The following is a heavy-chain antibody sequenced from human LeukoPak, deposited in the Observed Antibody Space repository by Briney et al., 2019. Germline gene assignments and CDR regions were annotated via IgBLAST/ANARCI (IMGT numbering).Heavy chain of an antibody. CDR1: GFTFSSYA. CDR3: ARDRVGATDYSDY. J-gene: IGHJ4*02. V-gene: IGHV3-30-3*01. D-gene: IGHD1-26*01. Sequence: PGGSLRLSCAASGFTFSSYAMHWVRQAPGKGLEWVAVISYDGSNKYYADSVKGRFTISRDNSKNTLYLQMNSLRAEDTAVYYCARDRVGATDYSDYWGQGTLVTVSS. CDR2: ISYDGSNK.